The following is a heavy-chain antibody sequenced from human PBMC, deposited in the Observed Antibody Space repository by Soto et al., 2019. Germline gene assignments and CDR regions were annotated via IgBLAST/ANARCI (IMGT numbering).Heavy chain of an antibody. D-gene: IGHD3-9*01. CDR1: GFTFSSYG. V-gene: IGHV3-30*18. CDR2: ISYDGSNK. Sequence: GGSLRLSCAASGFTFSSYGMHWVRQAPGKGLEWVAVISYDGSNKYYADSVKGRFTISRDNSKNTLYLQMNSLRAEDTAVYYCAKDVLRYFDWSGWFDPWGQGTLVTVSS. CDR3: AKDVLRYFDWSGWFDP. J-gene: IGHJ5*02.